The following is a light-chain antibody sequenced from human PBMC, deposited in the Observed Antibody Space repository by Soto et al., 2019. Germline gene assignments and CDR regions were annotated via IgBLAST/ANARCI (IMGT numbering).Light chain of an antibody. Sequence: IQMTQSPSSLSASVGDRVTITCRASQGISNYLAWYQQIPGKVPKLLISAASTLQSGVPSQFSGSGSGTDFTLTISSLQPEDVATYYCQKYTNVPAFGGGTKVEIK. V-gene: IGKV1-27*01. CDR1: QGISNY. CDR2: AAS. J-gene: IGKJ4*01. CDR3: QKYTNVPA.